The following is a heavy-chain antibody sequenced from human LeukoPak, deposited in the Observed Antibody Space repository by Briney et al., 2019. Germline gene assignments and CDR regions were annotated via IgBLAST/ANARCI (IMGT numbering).Heavy chain of an antibody. CDR3: AKDSTVSGSYYGMDI. D-gene: IGHD3-22*01. CDR2: ISGSGSTT. Sequence: GGSLRLSCTASGFTFSNYAVTWVRQAPGKGLEWVSSISGSGSTTYFADSVKGRFTISRDNSKNTLYLQMNSLRAEDTAVYYCAKDSTVSGSYYGMDIWGQGTTVTVSS. CDR1: GFTFSNYA. J-gene: IGHJ6*02. V-gene: IGHV3-23*01.